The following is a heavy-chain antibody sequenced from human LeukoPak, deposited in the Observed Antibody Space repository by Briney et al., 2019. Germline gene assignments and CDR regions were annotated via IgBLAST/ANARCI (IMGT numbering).Heavy chain of an antibody. Sequence: PSETLSLTCAVYGGSFSGYYWSWIRQPPGKGLEWIGEINHSGSTNYNPSLKSRVTISVDTSKNQFSLKLSSVTAADTAVYYCARETLQRGIDYWGQGTLVTVSS. CDR3: ARETLQRGIDY. D-gene: IGHD6-25*01. J-gene: IGHJ4*02. CDR1: GGSFSGYY. CDR2: INHSGST. V-gene: IGHV4-34*01.